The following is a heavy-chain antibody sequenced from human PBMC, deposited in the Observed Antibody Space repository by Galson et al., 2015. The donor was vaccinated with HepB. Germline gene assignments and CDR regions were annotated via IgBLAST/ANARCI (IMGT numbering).Heavy chain of an antibody. CDR3: AREGVVGCSSTSCSYDAFDI. CDR1: GGTFSSYA. J-gene: IGHJ3*02. Sequence: SVKVSCQASGGTFSSYAISWVRQAPGQGLEWLGGIIAIFGTANYAQKFQGRVTITADESTSTAYLELSSLRSEDTAVYYCAREGVVGCSSTSCSYDAFDIWGQGTMVTVSS. D-gene: IGHD2-2*01. CDR2: IIAIFGTA. V-gene: IGHV1-69*13.